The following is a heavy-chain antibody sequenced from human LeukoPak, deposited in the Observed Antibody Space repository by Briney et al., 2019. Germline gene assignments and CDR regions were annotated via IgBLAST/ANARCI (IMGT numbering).Heavy chain of an antibody. CDR3: ARARRYCSSTSCYLDY. J-gene: IGHJ4*02. CDR1: GYTFTGYY. V-gene: IGHV1-2*02. Sequence: GASVKVSCKASGYTFTGYYMHWVRQAPGQGLEWMGWINPNSGGTNYAQKFQGRVTMTRDTSISTAYMELSRLRSDDTAVYYCARARRYCSSTSCYLDYWGQGTLVTVSS. CDR2: INPNSGGT. D-gene: IGHD2-2*01.